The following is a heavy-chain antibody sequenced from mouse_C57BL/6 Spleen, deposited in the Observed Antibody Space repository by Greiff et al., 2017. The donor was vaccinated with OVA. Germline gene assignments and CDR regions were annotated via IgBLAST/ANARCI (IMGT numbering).Heavy chain of an antibody. V-gene: IGHV10-1*01. Sequence: EVQLVESGGGLVQPKGSLKLSCAASGFSFNTYAMNWVRQAPGKGLEWVARIRSKSNNYATYYADSVKDRFTISRDASESMLYLQMNNLKTEGTAMYYCVRAPIYYYGSSLWYFDVWGTGTTVTVSS. D-gene: IGHD1-1*01. CDR3: VRAPIYYYGSSLWYFDV. CDR2: IRSKSNNYAT. CDR1: GFSFNTYA. J-gene: IGHJ1*03.